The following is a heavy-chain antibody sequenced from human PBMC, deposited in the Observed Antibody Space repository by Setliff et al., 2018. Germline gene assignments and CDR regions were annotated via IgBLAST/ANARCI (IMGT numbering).Heavy chain of an antibody. CDR1: GYTFITYD. J-gene: IGHJ1*01. CDR3: ARDPAYYDSDFQH. CDR2: MNPNSGDT. D-gene: IGHD3-22*01. Sequence: GASVKVSCKASGYTFITYDINWVRPASGQGLEWMGWMNPNSGDTGYAQKFQGRVTMTRDTSISTAYMELSSLRSEDTAVYYCARDPAYYDSDFQHWGQGTLVTVSS. V-gene: IGHV1-8*02.